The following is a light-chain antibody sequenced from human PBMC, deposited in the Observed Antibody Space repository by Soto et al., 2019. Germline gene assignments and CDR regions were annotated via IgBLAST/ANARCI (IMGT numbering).Light chain of an antibody. CDR3: QQVNSYPIT. V-gene: IGKV1-9*01. J-gene: IGKJ5*01. CDR2: AAS. Sequence: DIQLTQSPSFLSASVGDTVTITCRASQGISSYLAWYQQKPGTAPTLLIYAASTLQSGVPSRFSGSGSGTEFTLTISILQPEDFATYYCQQVNSYPITFGQGTRLEIK. CDR1: QGISSY.